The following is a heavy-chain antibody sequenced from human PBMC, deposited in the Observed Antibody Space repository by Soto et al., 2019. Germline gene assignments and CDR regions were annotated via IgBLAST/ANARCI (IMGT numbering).Heavy chain of an antibody. Sequence: QVQLVQSGAEVKKAGASVKVSCKASGYTFTSYGISWVRQAPGQGLEWMGWTSVYNGTTNYAQNLQGRVTMTTDTSTSTAYMELRSLRSDDTAVYYCARGSKDSSGYYNDYWGQGTLVTVSS. D-gene: IGHD3-22*01. J-gene: IGHJ4*02. CDR2: TSVYNGTT. CDR1: GYTFTSYG. V-gene: IGHV1-18*04. CDR3: ARGSKDSSGYYNDY.